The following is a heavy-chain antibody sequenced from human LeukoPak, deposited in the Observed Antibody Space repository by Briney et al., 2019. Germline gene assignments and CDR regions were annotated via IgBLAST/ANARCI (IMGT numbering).Heavy chain of an antibody. D-gene: IGHD6-19*01. Sequence: GASVKVSCKASGYTFTSYGISWVRQAPGQGLEWMGWISAYNGNTNYAQKLQGRVTMTTDTSTSTAHMELRSLRSDDTAVYYCATNLWRPVAGTSWGQGTLVTVSS. CDR3: ATNLWRPVAGTS. V-gene: IGHV1-18*01. CDR2: ISAYNGNT. J-gene: IGHJ4*02. CDR1: GYTFTSYG.